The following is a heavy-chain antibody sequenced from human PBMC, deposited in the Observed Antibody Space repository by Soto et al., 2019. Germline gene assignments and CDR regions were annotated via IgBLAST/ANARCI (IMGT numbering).Heavy chain of an antibody. V-gene: IGHV3-21*01. CDR3: ARHVSLGYCTPTSCDLLSWFDA. CDR1: GFTFSTYS. J-gene: IGHJ5*02. D-gene: IGHD2-2*01. Sequence: PGGSLRLSCVGSGFTFSTYSINWVRQAPGKGLEWVSSISSRSDIYYADSVKGRFTVSRDNAKNSVSLQMNSLRAEDTAVYYCARHVSLGYCTPTSCDLLSWFDAWGQGTQVTVSS. CDR2: ISSRSDI.